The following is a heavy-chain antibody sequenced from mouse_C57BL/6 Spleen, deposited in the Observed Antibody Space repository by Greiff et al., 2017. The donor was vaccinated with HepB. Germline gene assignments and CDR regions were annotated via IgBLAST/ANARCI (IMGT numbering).Heavy chain of an antibody. Sequence: EVKLLESGAELVRPGASVKLSCTASGFNIKDDYMHWVKQRPEQGLEWIGWIDPENGDTEYASKFQGKATITADTSSNKAYLQLSSLTSEDTAVYYFTTGAVVPDYWGQGTTLTVSS. V-gene: IGHV14-4*01. CDR3: TTGAVVPDY. CDR2: IDPENGDT. J-gene: IGHJ2*01. CDR1: GFNIKDDY. D-gene: IGHD1-1*01.